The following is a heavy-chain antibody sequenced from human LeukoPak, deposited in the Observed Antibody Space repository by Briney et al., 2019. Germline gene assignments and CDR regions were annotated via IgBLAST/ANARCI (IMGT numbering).Heavy chain of an antibody. CDR2: INHSGST. CDR3: ARGGFASEFDY. CDR1: GFTFSSYA. D-gene: IGHD3-3*01. V-gene: IGHV4-34*01. J-gene: IGHJ4*02. Sequence: LRLSCAASGFTFSSYAMSWVRQPPGKGLEWIGEINHSGSTNYNPSLKSRVTISVDTSKNQFSLKLSSVTAADTAVYYCARGGFASEFDYWGQGTLVTVSS.